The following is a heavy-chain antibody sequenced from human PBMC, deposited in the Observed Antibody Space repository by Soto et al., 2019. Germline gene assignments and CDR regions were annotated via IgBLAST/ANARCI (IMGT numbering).Heavy chain of an antibody. Sequence: EVQVVESGGRLVRPGRSLRLSCATSGFTFDNYAMHWVRQAPGKGLEWVSGIKWDGGSRGYAGSVKGRFTISRDNARKSLYLQMWSLRVEDTAVYYCAKEGALSMGDFDVWGRGTLVIVSS. CDR1: GFTFDNYA. J-gene: IGHJ4*02. CDR3: AKEGALSMGDFDV. V-gene: IGHV3-9*01. D-gene: IGHD3-10*01. CDR2: IKWDGGSR.